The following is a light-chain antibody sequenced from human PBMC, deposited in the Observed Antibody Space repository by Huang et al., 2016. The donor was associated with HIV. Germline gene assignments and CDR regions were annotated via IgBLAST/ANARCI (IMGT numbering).Light chain of an antibody. J-gene: IGKJ2*01. CDR2: EAS. Sequence: EIVLTQSPATLSLSPGERATLSCRASQTISSRLAWYQQKPGQAPRLLIYEASRRVTGIPARFSGSVSGPDFTLTISSLEPEDFAVYYCQRYSFGQGTKLEIK. CDR1: QTISSR. V-gene: IGKV3-11*01. CDR3: QRYS.